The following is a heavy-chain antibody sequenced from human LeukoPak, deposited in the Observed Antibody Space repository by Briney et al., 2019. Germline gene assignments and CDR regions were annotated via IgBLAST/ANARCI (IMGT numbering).Heavy chain of an antibody. V-gene: IGHV4-59*12. J-gene: IGHJ4*02. CDR1: GGSISFYY. CDR3: ARDRIDYGGNEAGFDY. D-gene: IGHD4-23*01. CDR2: IHDSGST. Sequence: SETLSLTCTVSGGSISFYYWSWIRQIPGKGLEWIGYIHDSGSTNYNPSLKSRVTMSVDTSKNQSSLKLRSVTAADTAVYYCARDRIDYGGNEAGFDYWGQGALVTVSS.